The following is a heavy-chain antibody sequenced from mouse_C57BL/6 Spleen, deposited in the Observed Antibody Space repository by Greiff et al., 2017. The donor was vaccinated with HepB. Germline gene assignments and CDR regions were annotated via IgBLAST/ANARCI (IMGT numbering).Heavy chain of an antibody. CDR3: TREGSTTVVGSMDY. CDR1: GYTFTDYE. Sequence: VQLQQSGAELVRPGASVTLSCKASGYTFTDYEMHWVKQTPVHGLEWIGAIDPETGGTAYNQKFKGKAILTADKSSSTAYMELRSLTSEDSAVYYCTREGSTTVVGSMDYWGQGTSVTVSS. J-gene: IGHJ4*01. CDR2: IDPETGGT. V-gene: IGHV1-15*01. D-gene: IGHD1-1*01.